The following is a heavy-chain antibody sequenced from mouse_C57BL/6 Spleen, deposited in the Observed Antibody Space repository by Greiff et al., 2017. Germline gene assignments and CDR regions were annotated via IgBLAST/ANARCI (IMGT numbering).Heavy chain of an antibody. CDR3: ARGGVYDGGY. CDR2: IDPSDSYT. D-gene: IGHD2-12*01. J-gene: IGHJ2*01. CDR1: GYTFTSYW. V-gene: IGHV1-59*01. Sequence: VKLMESGAELVRPGASVKLSCKASGYTFTSYWMHWVKQRPGQGLEWIGVIDPSDSYTNYNQKFKGKATLTVDTSSSTAYMQLSSLTSEDSAVYYCARGGVYDGGYWGQGTTLTVSS.